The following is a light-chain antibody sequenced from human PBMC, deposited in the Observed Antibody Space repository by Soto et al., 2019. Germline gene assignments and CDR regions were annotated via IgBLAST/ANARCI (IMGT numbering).Light chain of an antibody. J-gene: IGKJ5*01. CDR2: DAS. CDR3: MQGTHWPPT. Sequence: DIQMTQSPSSLSASEGDRVTITCPASQDISNYLNWYQQKPGKAPKLLIYDASNLETGVPDRFSGSGSGTDFTLKISRVEAEDVGVYYCMQGTHWPPTFGQGTRLE. CDR1: QDISNY. V-gene: IGKV1-33*01.